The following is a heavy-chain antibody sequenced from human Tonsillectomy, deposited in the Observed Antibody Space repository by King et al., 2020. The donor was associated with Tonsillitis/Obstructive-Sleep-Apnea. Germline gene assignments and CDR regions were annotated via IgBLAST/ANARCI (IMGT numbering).Heavy chain of an antibody. CDR2: ISAGGGST. Sequence: VQLVESGGGLVQPGGSLRLSCAASGFTFSSYAMTWVRQAPGKGLEWVSDISAGGGSTFSADSVKGRFTISRDNSKNTLYLQVNNLRAEDTAVYYCAKKSGNYNGLLDSWGQGTLVTVSS. CDR3: AKKSGNYNGLLDS. CDR1: GFTFSSYA. D-gene: IGHD1-26*01. V-gene: IGHV3-23*04. J-gene: IGHJ4*02.